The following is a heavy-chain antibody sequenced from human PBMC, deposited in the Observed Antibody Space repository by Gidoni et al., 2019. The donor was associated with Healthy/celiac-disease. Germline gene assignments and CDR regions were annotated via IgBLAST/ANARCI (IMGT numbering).Heavy chain of an antibody. CDR2: INAGNGNT. Sequence: QVQLVQSGAEVKKPGASVKVSCKASGYTFTSYAMHWVRQAPGQRLEWMGWINAGNGNTKYSQKFQGRVTITRDTSASTAYMELSSLRSEDTAVYYCARDGCSGGSCYSYYYYGMDVWGQGTTVTVSS. CDR3: ARDGCSGGSCYSYYYYGMDV. CDR1: GYTFTSYA. J-gene: IGHJ6*02. D-gene: IGHD2-15*01. V-gene: IGHV1-3*01.